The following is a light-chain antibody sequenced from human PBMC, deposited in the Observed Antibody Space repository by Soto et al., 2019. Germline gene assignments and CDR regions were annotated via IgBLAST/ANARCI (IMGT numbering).Light chain of an antibody. Sequence: EIVLTQSPGTLSLSPGERATLFCRASQTVTNNYIAWYQQKPGQPPRLLIDDASRRASGIPDRFSGSGSGTDFTLTISRLEPEDFAVYYCQQCATSPLTFGQGIKVDIK. CDR1: QTVTNNY. V-gene: IGKV3-20*01. CDR3: QQCATSPLT. J-gene: IGKJ1*01. CDR2: DAS.